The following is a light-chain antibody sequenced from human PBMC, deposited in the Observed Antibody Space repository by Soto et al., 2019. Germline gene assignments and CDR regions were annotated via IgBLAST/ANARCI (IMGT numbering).Light chain of an antibody. CDR3: SSYTTSYTQV. CDR1: SSDVGGYNY. V-gene: IGLV2-14*01. CDR2: EVS. Sequence: QSALTQPASVSGSPGQSITISCTGSSSDVGGYNYVSWYQHHPGTVPKLMIYEVSNRPSGVANRFSGSKSGNTASLSISGLQAEDEADDYCSSYTTSYTQVFGGGTKLTVL. J-gene: IGLJ3*02.